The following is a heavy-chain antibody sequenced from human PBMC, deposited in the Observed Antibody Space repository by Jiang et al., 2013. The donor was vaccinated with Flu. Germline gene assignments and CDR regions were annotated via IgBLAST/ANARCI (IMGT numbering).Heavy chain of an antibody. CDR1: GFTFTSYA. CDR3: VRGTYYYDTSGWTTGY. D-gene: IGHD3-22*01. CDR2: ISYDGSNE. Sequence: VQLLESGGGVVQPGRSLRLSCTASGFTFTSYAMHWVRQAPGRGLEWVAVISYDGSNEYYADSVKGRFTISRDNSKNTLYLQMNSLRTGDTAVYYCVRGTYYYDTSGWTTGYWGQGTLV. J-gene: IGHJ4*02. V-gene: IGHV3-30-3*01.